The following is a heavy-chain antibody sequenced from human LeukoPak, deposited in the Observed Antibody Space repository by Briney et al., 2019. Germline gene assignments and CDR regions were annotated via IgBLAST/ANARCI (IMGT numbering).Heavy chain of an antibody. Sequence: PGRSLRLSCAASGFTFSSYAMHWVREAPGKGREWGAVISYDGSNKYYADSVKGRFTLSRDNSKNTLYLQMNSLRAEDTAVYYCARGYSSGWYSGDYWVQGTLVTVSS. V-gene: IGHV3-30-3*01. CDR1: GFTFSSYA. CDR2: ISYDGSNK. CDR3: ARGYSSGWYSGDY. D-gene: IGHD6-19*01. J-gene: IGHJ4*02.